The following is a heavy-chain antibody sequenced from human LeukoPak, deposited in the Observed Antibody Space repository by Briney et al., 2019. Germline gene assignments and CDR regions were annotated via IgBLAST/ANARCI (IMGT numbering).Heavy chain of an antibody. D-gene: IGHD3-22*01. Sequence: SVKVSCKASGGTFSSYAISWVRQAPGQGLEWMGRIIPIFGTANYAQKFQGRVTITTDESTSTAYMELSSLRSEDTAVYYCASLTYYYDSSGYSDWGQGTLVTVSS. CDR3: ASLTYYYDSSGYSD. V-gene: IGHV1-69*05. CDR2: IIPIFGTA. J-gene: IGHJ4*02. CDR1: GGTFSSYA.